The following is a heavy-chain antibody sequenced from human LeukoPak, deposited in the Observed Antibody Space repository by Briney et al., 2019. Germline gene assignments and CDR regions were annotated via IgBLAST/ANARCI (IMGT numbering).Heavy chain of an antibody. CDR3: ATSVWPPYYYYYYMDV. V-gene: IGHV1-69*13. J-gene: IGHJ6*03. CDR1: GGTFISYA. D-gene: IGHD2-8*01. Sequence: ASVKVSCKASGGTFISYAISWVRQAPGQGREGMGGIIPIFGTANYAQKFQGRVTITADESTSTAYMELSSLRSEDTAVYYCATSVWPPYYYYYYMDVWGKGTTVTVSS. CDR2: IIPIFGTA.